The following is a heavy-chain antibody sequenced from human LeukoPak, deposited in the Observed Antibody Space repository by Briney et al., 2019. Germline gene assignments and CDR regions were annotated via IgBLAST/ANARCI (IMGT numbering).Heavy chain of an antibody. J-gene: IGHJ4*01. D-gene: IGHD3-16*01. V-gene: IGHV3-7*01. Sequence: GGSLRLSCVASGFTFSNYWMSWVRQAPGKGLECVANVKEDGSEKYYVDSVKGRFTISRDNAKNSLYLQMNSLRAEDTAVYYHARQGDDYWGHGTLVTVSS. CDR2: VKEDGSEK. CDR1: GFTFSNYW. CDR3: ARQGDDY.